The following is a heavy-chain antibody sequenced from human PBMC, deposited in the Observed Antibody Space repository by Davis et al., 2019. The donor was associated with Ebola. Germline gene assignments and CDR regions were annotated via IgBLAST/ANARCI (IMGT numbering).Heavy chain of an antibody. J-gene: IGHJ3*02. Sequence: GESLKISCAASGFTFSDYYMSWIRQAPGKGLEWVSYISSSSSYTNYADSVKGRFTISRDNAKNSLYLQMNSLRAEDTAVYYCARGFWSGYSDSFDMWGQGTMVTVSS. CDR2: ISSSSSYT. V-gene: IGHV3-11*06. D-gene: IGHD3-3*01. CDR1: GFTFSDYY. CDR3: ARGFWSGYSDSFDM.